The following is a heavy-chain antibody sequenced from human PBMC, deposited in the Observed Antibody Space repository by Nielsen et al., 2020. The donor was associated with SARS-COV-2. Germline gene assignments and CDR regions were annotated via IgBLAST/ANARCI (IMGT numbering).Heavy chain of an antibody. V-gene: IGHV3-53*01. J-gene: IGHJ4*02. CDR2: IYSGGST. CDR1: GFTFSSYA. CDR3: ARDSGSSWYGGVDY. D-gene: IGHD6-13*01. Sequence: GGSLRLSCAASGFTFSSYAMSWVRQAPGKGLEWVSVIYSGGSTYYADSVKGRFTISRDNSKNTLYLQMNSLRAEDTAVYYCARDSGSSWYGGVDYWGQGTLVTVSS.